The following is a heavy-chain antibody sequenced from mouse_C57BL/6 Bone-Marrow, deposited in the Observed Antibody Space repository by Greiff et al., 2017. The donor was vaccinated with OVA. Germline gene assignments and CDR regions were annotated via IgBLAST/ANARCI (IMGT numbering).Heavy chain of an antibody. J-gene: IGHJ2*01. CDR2: IYPRSGNT. V-gene: IGHV1-81*01. Sequence: VKVVESGAELARPGASVKLSCKASGYTFTSYGISWVKQRTGQGLEWIGEIYPRSGNTYYNEKFKGKATLTADKSSSTAYMELRSLTSEDSAVYFCARKGEKYYFDYWGQGTTLTVSS. CDR3: ARKGEKYYFDY. CDR1: GYTFTSYG.